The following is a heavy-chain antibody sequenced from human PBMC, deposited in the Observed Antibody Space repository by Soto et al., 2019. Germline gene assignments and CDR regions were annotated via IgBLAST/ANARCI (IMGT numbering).Heavy chain of an antibody. Sequence: AGSLRLSCAASGFTFSNYNMKWVRQAPGKGLEWVSYISSSSNNIYYTDSVEGRFTISRDNAKNSLYLQMNSLRAEDTAVYYCASDLVSSGSLVEYWGQGTLVTVS. CDR1: GFTFSNYN. J-gene: IGHJ4*02. V-gene: IGHV3-48*01. CDR3: ASDLVSSGSLVEY. CDR2: ISSSSNNI. D-gene: IGHD3-22*01.